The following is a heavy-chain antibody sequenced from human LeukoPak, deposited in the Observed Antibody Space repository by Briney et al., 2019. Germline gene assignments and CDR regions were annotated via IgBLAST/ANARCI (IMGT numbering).Heavy chain of an antibody. CDR1: GGTFSSYA. V-gene: IGHV1-69*04. CDR3: AKAEYSSPLARSAYTT. D-gene: IGHD6-6*01. CDR2: IIPILGIA. J-gene: IGHJ5*02. Sequence: GASVKVSCKASGGTFSSYAISWVRQAPGQGLEWMGRIIPILGIANYAQKFQGRVTITADKSTSTAYMELSSLRSEDTAVYYCAKAEYSSPLARSAYTTWGQGTLVTVSS.